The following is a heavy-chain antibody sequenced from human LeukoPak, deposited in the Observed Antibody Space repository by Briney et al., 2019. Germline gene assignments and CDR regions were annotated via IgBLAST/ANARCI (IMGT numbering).Heavy chain of an antibody. Sequence: GGSLRLSCAASGFTFSSYAMSWVRQAPGKGPEWVSAISGSGGSTYYADSVKGRFTISRDNSKNTLYLQMNSLRAEDTAVYYCARGPPYFGSGYYYHIVDYWGQGTLVTVSS. J-gene: IGHJ4*02. CDR2: ISGSGGST. D-gene: IGHD3-10*01. V-gene: IGHV3-23*01. CDR1: GFTFSSYA. CDR3: ARGPPYFGSGYYYHIVDY.